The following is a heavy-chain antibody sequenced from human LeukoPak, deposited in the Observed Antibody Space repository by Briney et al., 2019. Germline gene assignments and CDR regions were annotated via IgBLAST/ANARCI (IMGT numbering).Heavy chain of an antibody. CDR3: ARRVYCSSTSCSHFDY. CDR1: GHTLSELS. D-gene: IGHD2-2*01. Sequence: GASVKVSCKVSGHTLSELSMHWVRQAPGQGLEWMGIINPNGGSTTYAQKFQGRVTMTRDASTSTVYMELSSLRSEDTAVYYCARRVYCSSTSCSHFDYWGQGTLVTVSS. V-gene: IGHV1-46*01. J-gene: IGHJ4*02. CDR2: INPNGGST.